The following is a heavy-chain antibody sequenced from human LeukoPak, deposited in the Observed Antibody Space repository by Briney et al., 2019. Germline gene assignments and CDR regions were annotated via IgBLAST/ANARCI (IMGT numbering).Heavy chain of an antibody. CDR3: AKACISVWSIFNCGDY. D-gene: IGHD6-19*01. J-gene: IGHJ4*02. CDR2: ISGSGDNT. Sequence: GGSLRLSCAASGFTFRNYAMSWVRQAPGKGLEWVSAISGSGDNTYYADSVKGRSAISRDSFNNTLNLQMNSLRAEDTAVYYCAKACISVWSIFNCGDYWGQGTLVTVSS. CDR1: GFTFRNYA. V-gene: IGHV3-23*01.